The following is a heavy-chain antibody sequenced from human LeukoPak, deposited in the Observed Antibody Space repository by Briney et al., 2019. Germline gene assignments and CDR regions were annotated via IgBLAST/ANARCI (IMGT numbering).Heavy chain of an antibody. J-gene: IGHJ6*03. CDR1: GYTFTSYD. Sequence: ASVKVSCKASGYTFTSYDINWVRQATGQGLEWMGWMNPNSGNTGYAQKFQGRVTMTRNTSISTAYMELSSLRSEDTAVYYCARKDTAMHLGGNYYYYYMDVWGKGTTVTVSS. V-gene: IGHV1-8*01. D-gene: IGHD5-18*01. CDR3: ARKDTAMHLGGNYYYYYMDV. CDR2: MNPNSGNT.